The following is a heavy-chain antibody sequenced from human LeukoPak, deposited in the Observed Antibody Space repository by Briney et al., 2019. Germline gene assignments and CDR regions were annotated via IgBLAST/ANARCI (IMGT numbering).Heavy chain of an antibody. J-gene: IGHJ4*01. CDR3: AKDRLGALYYYDSSGYYRFDY. V-gene: IGHV3-30*18. D-gene: IGHD3-22*01. Sequence: PGGSLRLSCAASEFTFSSYGMHWVRQAPGKDLEWVAVISYDGSNQYYADTVKGRFTISRDNSKNTLYLQMNGLRAEDTAVYYCAKDRLGALYYYDSSGYYRFDYWGQGTLVTVSS. CDR1: EFTFSSYG. CDR2: ISYDGSNQ.